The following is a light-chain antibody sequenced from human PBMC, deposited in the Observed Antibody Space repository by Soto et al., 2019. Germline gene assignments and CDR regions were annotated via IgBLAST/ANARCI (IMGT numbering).Light chain of an antibody. V-gene: IGLV2-14*01. CDR3: SSYPSSSTLV. CDR2: DVS. J-gene: IGLJ2*01. CDR1: SSDVGGYNY. Sequence: QSALTQPASVSGSPGQSITISCTGTSSDVGGYNYVSWYQQHPGKAPKLMIYDVSSRPSGVSNRFSGSKSGNTASLTISGLQAEDEADYYCSSYPSSSTLVFGGGTKVTVL.